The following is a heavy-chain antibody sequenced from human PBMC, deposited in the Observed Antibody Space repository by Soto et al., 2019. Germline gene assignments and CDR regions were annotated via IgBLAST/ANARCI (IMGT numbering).Heavy chain of an antibody. Sequence: VQLVESGGGVVQPGRSLRLSCAASGFTFSSYAMHWVRQAPGKGLEWVAVISYDGSNKYYADSVKGRFTISRDNSKNTLYLQMNSLRAEDTAVYYCARAPRSRDTAMVYYFDYWGQGTLVTVSS. CDR2: ISYDGSNK. J-gene: IGHJ4*02. V-gene: IGHV3-30-3*01. CDR3: ARAPRSRDTAMVYYFDY. CDR1: GFTFSSYA. D-gene: IGHD5-18*01.